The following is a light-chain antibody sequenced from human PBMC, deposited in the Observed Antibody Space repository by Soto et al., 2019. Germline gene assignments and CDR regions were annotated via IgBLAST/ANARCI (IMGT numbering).Light chain of an antibody. CDR1: KSISTS. Sequence: DIQMTQSPSTLSASIGDRVTITCRARKSISTSLAWYQQKPGKAPKLLIYDASSLESGVPSRFSGSGSGTEFTLTISSLQPDDFATYYCQQFNVYYSFGQGTKLEIK. V-gene: IGKV1-5*01. CDR3: QQFNVYYS. J-gene: IGKJ2*03. CDR2: DAS.